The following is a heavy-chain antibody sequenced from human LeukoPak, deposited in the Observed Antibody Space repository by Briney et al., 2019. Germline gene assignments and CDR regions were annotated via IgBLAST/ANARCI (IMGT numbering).Heavy chain of an antibody. Sequence: GESLNISCKTAGYTFTSHWIGWVRQMPGKGLEWMGNIYPGDSQPGDSDPKYSPSFRGQVAISADKSVSTAYLQWNSLKASDTAMYYCARLQSDSHSAQDDWGQGTPVTVSS. CDR1: GYTFTSHW. J-gene: IGHJ4*02. CDR3: ARLQSDSHSAQDD. CDR2: IYPGDSQPGDSDP. V-gene: IGHV5-51*01. D-gene: IGHD4-11*01.